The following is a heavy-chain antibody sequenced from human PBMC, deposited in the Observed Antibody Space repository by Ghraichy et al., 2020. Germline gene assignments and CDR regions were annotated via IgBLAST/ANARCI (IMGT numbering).Heavy chain of an antibody. V-gene: IGHV1-18*01. D-gene: IGHD1-26*01. J-gene: IGHJ5*02. Sequence: ASVKVSCKASGYTFTSYGISWVRQAPGQGLEWMGWISAYNGNTNYAQKLQGRVTMTTDTSTSTAYMELRSLRSDDTAVYYCARESLYSGRALDWFDPWGQGTLVTVSS. CDR1: GYTFTSYG. CDR2: ISAYNGNT. CDR3: ARESLYSGRALDWFDP.